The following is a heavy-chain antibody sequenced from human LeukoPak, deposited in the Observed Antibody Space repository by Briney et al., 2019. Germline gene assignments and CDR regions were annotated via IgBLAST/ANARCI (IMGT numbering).Heavy chain of an antibody. CDR3: ARNVDIVATISGLDY. CDR1: GYTFTSYG. CDR2: ISAYNGNT. D-gene: IGHD5-12*01. Sequence: ASVKVSCKASGYTFTSYGISWVRQAPGQGLEWMGWISAYNGNTNYAQKFQGRVTMTRDTSTSTVYMELSSLRSEDTAVYYCARNVDIVATISGLDYWGQGTLVTVSS. J-gene: IGHJ4*02. V-gene: IGHV1-18*01.